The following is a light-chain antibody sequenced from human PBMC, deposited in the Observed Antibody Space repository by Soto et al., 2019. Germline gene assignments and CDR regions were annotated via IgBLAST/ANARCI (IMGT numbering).Light chain of an antibody. CDR1: SSNIGNNA. J-gene: IGLJ2*01. CDR3: AAWDDSLNGVV. Sequence: QSVLTQPPSVSEAPRQRVTISCSGGSSNIGNNAVNWYQQLPGKAPKLLIYYDDLLPSGVSVRFSGSKSGTSASLAISGLQSEDEADYYCAAWDDSLNGVVFGGGTKLTVL. CDR2: YDD. V-gene: IGLV1-36*01.